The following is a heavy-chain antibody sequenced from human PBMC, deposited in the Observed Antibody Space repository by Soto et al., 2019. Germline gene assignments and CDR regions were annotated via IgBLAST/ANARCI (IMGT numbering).Heavy chain of an antibody. Sequence: SVKVSCKASGGTFSSFVISWVRPAPGQGLEWMGRIIPSIGIINYAQKFQGRVTITADTSTSTAYMELSSLRSDDTAVYYCAREGDMKFHSDSSDEPGYWGQGTLVTVSS. D-gene: IGHD3-22*01. V-gene: IGHV1-69*04. J-gene: IGHJ4*02. CDR3: AREGDMKFHSDSSDEPGY. CDR2: IIPSIGII. CDR1: GGTFSSFV.